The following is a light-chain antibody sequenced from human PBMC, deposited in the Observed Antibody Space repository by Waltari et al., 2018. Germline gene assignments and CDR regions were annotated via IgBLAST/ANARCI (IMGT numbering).Light chain of an antibody. CDR2: EIS. J-gene: IGLJ2*01. CDR1: SSYVGGYNY. CDR3: SSYTSSSTLRVV. Sequence: QSALTQPASVSGSPGQSLPISCSRPSSYVGGYNYVSWYQQHPGKAPKLMIDEISNRPSGISNRFSGSKSGNTASLTISGLQAEDEADYYCSSYTSSSTLRVVFGGGTKLTVL. V-gene: IGLV2-14*01.